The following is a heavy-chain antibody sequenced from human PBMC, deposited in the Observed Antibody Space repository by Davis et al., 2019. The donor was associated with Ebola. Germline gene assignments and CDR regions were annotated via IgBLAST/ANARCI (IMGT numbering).Heavy chain of an antibody. Sequence: PSETLSLTCAVYGGSFSGYYWTWIRQPPGKGLEWIGEIDHSGRTTCNSSLKSRVTISIDTSKNQFSLKVTSVTAAGTAVYYCARYCSSDTCNLFDFWGQGSLVTVSS. CDR3: ARYCSSDTCNLFDF. CDR1: GGSFSGYY. J-gene: IGHJ5*01. CDR2: IDHSGRT. D-gene: IGHD2-2*01. V-gene: IGHV4-34*01.